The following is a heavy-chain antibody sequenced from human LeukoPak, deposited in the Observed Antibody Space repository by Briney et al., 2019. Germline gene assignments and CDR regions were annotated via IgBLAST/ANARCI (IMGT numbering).Heavy chain of an antibody. J-gene: IGHJ5*02. CDR3: AGGSGYLITS. D-gene: IGHD3-9*01. Sequence: AGGSLRLSCAATGVSFRSYWMNWVRQAPGKGLEWLAIIKQDGSEKHYKGSVEGRFTISRDNAKNSLHLQMNSLRAEDTAVYYCAGGSGYLITSWGQGTLVTVSS. CDR1: GVSFRSYW. CDR2: IKQDGSEK. V-gene: IGHV3-7*01.